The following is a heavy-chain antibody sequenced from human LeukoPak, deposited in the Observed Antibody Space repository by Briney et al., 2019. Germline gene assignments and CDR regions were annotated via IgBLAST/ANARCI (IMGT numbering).Heavy chain of an antibody. Sequence: GGSLRLSCAASGFTFSSYGMHWVRQAPGKGLEWVAFIHYDGSKEYYADSVKGRFSISRDSSKNTLYLQMNSLRAEDTAVYYCTRDKVDYYDSSGYSFDYWGQGTLVTVSP. D-gene: IGHD3-22*01. J-gene: IGHJ4*02. V-gene: IGHV3-30*02. CDR3: TRDKVDYYDSSGYSFDY. CDR1: GFTFSSYG. CDR2: IHYDGSKE.